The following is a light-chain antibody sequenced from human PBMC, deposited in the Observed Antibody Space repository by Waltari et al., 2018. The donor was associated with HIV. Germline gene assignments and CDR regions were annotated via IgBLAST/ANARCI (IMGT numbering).Light chain of an antibody. V-gene: IGLV2-14*01. CDR1: SSDVGAYNS. CDR2: EVN. J-gene: IGLJ1*01. CDR3: SSFTGSNTYV. Sequence: QSALTQPASVSGSLGQPITISCTGTSSDVGAYNSVAWYQHRPGKVPKLLIYEVNSRPSGIDNRFSGSKSGNTASLTISGLQVEDEADYYCSSFTGSNTYVFGSGTKVTVL.